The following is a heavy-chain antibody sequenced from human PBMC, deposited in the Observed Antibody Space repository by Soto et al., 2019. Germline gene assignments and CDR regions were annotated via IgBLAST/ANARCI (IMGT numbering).Heavy chain of an antibody. CDR2: ISSSGSTI. J-gene: IGHJ4*02. Sequence: EVQLVESGGGLVQPGGSLRLSCAASGFTFSSYEMNWVRQAPGKGLEWVSYISSSGSTIYYADSVKGRFTISRDNAKNSLYLQMNSLRAEDTAVYYCARGTTGTRSAPYWGQGTLVTVSS. CDR1: GFTFSSYE. CDR3: ARGTTGTRSAPY. D-gene: IGHD4-17*01. V-gene: IGHV3-48*03.